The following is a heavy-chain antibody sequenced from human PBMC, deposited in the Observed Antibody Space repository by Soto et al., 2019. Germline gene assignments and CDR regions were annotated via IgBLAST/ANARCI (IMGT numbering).Heavy chain of an antibody. CDR3: AKDQAFTIFGVAGTTFDY. D-gene: IGHD3-3*01. V-gene: IGHV3-23*01. CDR1: GFTFSSYA. CDR2: ISGSGGST. J-gene: IGHJ4*02. Sequence: PGGSLRLSCAASGFTFSSYAMSWVRQAPGKGLEWVSAISGSGGSTYYADSVKGRFTISRDNSKNTLYLQMNSLRAEDTAVYYCAKDQAFTIFGVAGTTFDYWGQGTLVTVSS.